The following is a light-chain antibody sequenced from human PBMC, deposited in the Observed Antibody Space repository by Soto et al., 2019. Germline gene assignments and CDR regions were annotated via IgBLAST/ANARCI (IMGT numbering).Light chain of an antibody. J-gene: IGKJ1*01. V-gene: IGKV3-20*01. Sequence: EIVLTQSPGTLYLSPGERDTLSCRASQSVSRSYLAWYQQKPGQAPRLLINGASTRATGIPDRFSGSGSGTDFTLTITRLEPEDFAVYYCQLYGTSPRTFGQGTKVEIK. CDR3: QLYGTSPRT. CDR2: GAS. CDR1: QSVSRSY.